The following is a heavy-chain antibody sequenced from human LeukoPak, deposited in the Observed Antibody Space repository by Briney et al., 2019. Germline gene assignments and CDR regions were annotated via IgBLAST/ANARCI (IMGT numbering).Heavy chain of an antibody. CDR1: GGSISSGDYY. D-gene: IGHD5-18*01. J-gene: IGHJ4*02. CDR3: AREDRNTARDY. V-gene: IGHV4-30-4*01. CDR2: IYYSGST. Sequence: SETLSLTCTVSGGSISSGDYYWSWIRQPPGKGLEWIGYIYYSGSTYYNPSLKSRVTISVDTSENQFSLKLSSVTAADTAVYYCAREDRNTARDYWGQGTLVTVSS.